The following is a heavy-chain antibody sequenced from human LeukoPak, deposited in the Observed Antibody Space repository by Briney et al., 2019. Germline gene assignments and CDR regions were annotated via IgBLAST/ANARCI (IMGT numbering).Heavy chain of an antibody. J-gene: IGHJ4*02. CDR2: ISWISGSI. CDR1: GFTSDDYA. Sequence: PGRSLRLSCAASGFTSDDYAMHWVRQAPGKGLEWVSGISWISGSIDYADSVKGRFTLSRDNAKNSLNLNINSPRAEATAFYYCAKAPLSGPVPLSFDYWGQGTLVTVSS. CDR3: AKAPLSGPVPLSFDY. V-gene: IGHV3-9*02. D-gene: IGHD1-14*01.